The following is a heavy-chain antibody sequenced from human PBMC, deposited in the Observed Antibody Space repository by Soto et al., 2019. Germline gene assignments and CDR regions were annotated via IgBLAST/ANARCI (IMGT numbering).Heavy chain of an antibody. D-gene: IGHD1-26*01. CDR1: GGSISSSTYY. Sequence: SETLSLTCTVSGGSISSSTYYWGWVRQPPGKGLEWIGSIYSSGSTYYNPSFKSRVTVSVDTSKNQFSLKLSAVTAADTAVYYCALTSVGHYYYGMDVWGQGTTVTVSS. CDR2: IYSSGST. CDR3: ALTSVGHYYYGMDV. V-gene: IGHV4-39*01. J-gene: IGHJ6*02.